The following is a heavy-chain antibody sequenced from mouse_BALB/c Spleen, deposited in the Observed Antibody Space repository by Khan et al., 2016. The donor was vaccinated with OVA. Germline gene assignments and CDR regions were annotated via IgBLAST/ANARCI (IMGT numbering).Heavy chain of an antibody. Sequence: QVQLKQSGAELMKPGASVRVSCKATGYTFSSYWIEWVRQRPGHGLEWIGEILPGTGSTNYNEKFKGKATFTADTSSNTAYMHLSSLTSEDSAIYYCARGYFFDYWGQGTTLTVSS. CDR3: ARGYFFDY. CDR1: GYTFSSYW. J-gene: IGHJ2*01. V-gene: IGHV1-9*01. CDR2: ILPGTGST.